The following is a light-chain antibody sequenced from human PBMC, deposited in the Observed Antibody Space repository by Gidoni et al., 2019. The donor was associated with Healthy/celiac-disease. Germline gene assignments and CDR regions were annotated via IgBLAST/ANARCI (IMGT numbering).Light chain of an antibody. Sequence: DIQMTQSPSTLSASVGDRVTITCRASQSISSWLAWYQQKPGKAPKLLIYDASSLESWVPSRFSGSGSGTEFTLTISSLHPDDFATYYCQQYNSYPYTFGQGTKLEIK. CDR3: QQYNSYPYT. J-gene: IGKJ2*01. V-gene: IGKV1-5*01. CDR1: QSISSW. CDR2: DAS.